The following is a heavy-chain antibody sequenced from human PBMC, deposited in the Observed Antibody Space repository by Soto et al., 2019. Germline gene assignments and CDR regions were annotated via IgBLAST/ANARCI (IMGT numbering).Heavy chain of an antibody. J-gene: IGHJ4*02. CDR1: GASISSGDYA. Sequence: QLQLQESGSGLVKPSQTLSLTCVVSGASISSGDYAWNWVRQPPGKGLEWLGYIYNSGGSYYNPSLKGRVTISLDRSKTHFSLRLNSVTAADTALYFCARGDKNNDYYFDHWGQGTLVTVTS. CDR3: ARGDKNNDYYFDH. CDR2: IYNSGGS. D-gene: IGHD3-16*01. V-gene: IGHV4-30-2*01.